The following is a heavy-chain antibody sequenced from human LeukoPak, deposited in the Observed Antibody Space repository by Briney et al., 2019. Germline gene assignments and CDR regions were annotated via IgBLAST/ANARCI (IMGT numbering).Heavy chain of an antibody. V-gene: IGHV3-20*04. D-gene: IGHD6-13*01. J-gene: IGHJ3*02. CDR3: ARGYSSLSVGDAFDI. CDR2: INWNGGST. Sequence: PGGSLSLSCTASGFTFDDYGMSWVRQAPGKGLEWVSGINWNGGSTGYADSVKGRFTISRDNAKNSLYLQMNSLRAEDTALYYCARGYSSLSVGDAFDIWGQGTMVTVSS. CDR1: GFTFDDYG.